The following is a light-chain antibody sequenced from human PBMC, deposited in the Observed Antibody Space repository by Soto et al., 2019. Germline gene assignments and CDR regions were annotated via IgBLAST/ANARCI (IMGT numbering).Light chain of an antibody. CDR2: AAS. CDR1: LTITSW. V-gene: IGKV1-27*01. Sequence: DIQMTQSPSSVSASVGDIVIITCQASLTITSWVAWYQQKPGKVPKLLIYAASSLQSGVPSRFSGIGSGTDFNLTISRLETEDFAVYEGQQRSNWTITFGQGTRLEIK. CDR3: QQRSNWTIT. J-gene: IGKJ5*01.